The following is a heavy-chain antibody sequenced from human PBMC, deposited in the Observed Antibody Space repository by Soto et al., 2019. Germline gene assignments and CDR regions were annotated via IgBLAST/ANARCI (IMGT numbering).Heavy chain of an antibody. V-gene: IGHV3-30*18. J-gene: IGHJ4*02. Sequence: PGGSLRLSCAASGFTFSSYAMSWVRQAPGKGLEWVAVISYDGSNRYYADSVKGRFTISRDNSKNTLYLQMNSLRSEDTAVYYCAKDHIVAAAPDYWGQGTLVTVSS. CDR1: GFTFSSYA. CDR2: ISYDGSNR. CDR3: AKDHIVAAAPDY. D-gene: IGHD2-2*01.